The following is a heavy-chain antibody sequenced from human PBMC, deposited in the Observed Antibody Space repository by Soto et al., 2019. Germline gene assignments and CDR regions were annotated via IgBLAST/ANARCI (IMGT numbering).Heavy chain of an antibody. CDR3: AKGDTATVNGMDV. D-gene: IGHD5-18*01. V-gene: IGHV3-23*01. Sequence: EVQLLESGGGLVQPGGSLRLSCAASGFTFSSYAMSWVRQAPGKGLEWVSTISGSGGSTYYADSVKGRFTISRDNSKNTLYLQMNSLRAEDTAVYYCAKGDTATVNGMDVWGQGTTVTVSS. CDR2: ISGSGGST. J-gene: IGHJ6*02. CDR1: GFTFSSYA.